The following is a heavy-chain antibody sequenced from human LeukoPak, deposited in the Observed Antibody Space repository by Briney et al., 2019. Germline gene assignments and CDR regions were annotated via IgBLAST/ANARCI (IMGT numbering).Heavy chain of an antibody. J-gene: IGHJ4*02. CDR3: ARVRSYAPSDY. CDR1: GITFSGSW. D-gene: IGHD1-26*01. Sequence: GGSLRLSCAASGITFSGSWMQWVRQAPGKGLVWVSRTNADGSSTTYADSVKGRFTISRDNAKNTLYLQMNSLRVEDTAVYYCARVRSYAPSDYWGQGTLVTVSS. V-gene: IGHV3-74*01. CDR2: TNADGSST.